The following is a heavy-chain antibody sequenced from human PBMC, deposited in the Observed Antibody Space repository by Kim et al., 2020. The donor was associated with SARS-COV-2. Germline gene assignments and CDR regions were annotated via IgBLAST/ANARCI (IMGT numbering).Heavy chain of an antibody. V-gene: IGHV4-34*01. CDR2: INHSGST. J-gene: IGHJ6*02. CDR1: GGSFSGYY. Sequence: SETLSLTCAVYGGSFSGYYWSWIRQPPGKGLEWIGEINHSGSTNYNPSLKSRVTISVDTSKNQFSLKLSSVTAADTAVYYCARISVRDYYYGMDVWGQGTTVTVSS. D-gene: IGHD3-10*01. CDR3: ARISVRDYYYGMDV.